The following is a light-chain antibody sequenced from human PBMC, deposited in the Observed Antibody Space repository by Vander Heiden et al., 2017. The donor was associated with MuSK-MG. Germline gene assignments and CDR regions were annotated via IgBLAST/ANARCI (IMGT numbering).Light chain of an antibody. CDR3: CSYAGSSTYV. V-gene: IGLV2-23*02. CDR2: EVS. J-gene: IGLJ1*01. CDR1: SSDVGSYNL. Sequence: QSALTQPASVSGSPGQSITISCTGTSSDVGSYNLVSWYQQHPGKAPKLMIYEVSKRPSGVSNRFSGSKSGNTAYLTISRLQAEDEADYYCCSYAGSSTYVFGTGTKVTVL.